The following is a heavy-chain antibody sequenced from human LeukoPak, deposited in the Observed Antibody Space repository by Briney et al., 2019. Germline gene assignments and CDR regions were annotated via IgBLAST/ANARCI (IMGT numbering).Heavy chain of an antibody. CDR2: INTDTGNP. D-gene: IGHD1-20*01. J-gene: IGHJ3*01. CDR1: GYTFTDYP. Sequence: ASVKVSCKASGYTFTDYPMNWVRQAPGQGLEWMGWINTDTGNPTYAQGFTGHYVFSLDTSVSTAHLQIISLKAEDTAVYYCARAGLTGSKVAFDVWGQGTMVTVSS. CDR3: ARAGLTGSKVAFDV. V-gene: IGHV7-4-1*02.